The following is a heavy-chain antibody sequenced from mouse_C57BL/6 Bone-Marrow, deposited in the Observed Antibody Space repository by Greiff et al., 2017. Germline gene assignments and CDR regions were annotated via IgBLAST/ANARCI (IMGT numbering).Heavy chain of an antibody. V-gene: IGHV1-50*01. D-gene: IGHD2-12*01. CDR2: IDPSDSYT. Sequence: VQLQQPGAELVKPGASVKLSCKASGYTFTSYWMQWVKQRPGQGLEWIGEIDPSDSYTNYNQKFKGKATLTVNTSSSTAYMQLSSLTSEDSAVYYCARSSYYWYYFDYWGQGTTLTVSS. CDR1: GYTFTSYW. CDR3: ARSSYYWYYFDY. J-gene: IGHJ2*01.